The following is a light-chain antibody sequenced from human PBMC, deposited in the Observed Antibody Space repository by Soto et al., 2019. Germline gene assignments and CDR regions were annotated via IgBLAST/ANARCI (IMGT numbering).Light chain of an antibody. CDR3: QQRNDGLT. CDR2: DAS. Sequence: EIVLTQSPATLSLSPGDRATLSCRASQSISSHLAWDQQRPGQVVRLLIYDASHRATGIPGRFSGSGSGTDFPLTINNLEPDDFAVYYCQQRNDGLTFGGGTKVEIK. CDR1: QSISSH. J-gene: IGKJ4*01. V-gene: IGKV3-11*01.